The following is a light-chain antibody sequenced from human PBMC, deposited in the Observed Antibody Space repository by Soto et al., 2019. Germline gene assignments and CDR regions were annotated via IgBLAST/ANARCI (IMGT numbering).Light chain of an antibody. CDR1: QSVGSN. V-gene: IGKV3-15*01. CDR3: QQYNNWPPDRT. J-gene: IGKJ1*01. Sequence: EIVMTQYPATLSVSPGERATLSCRASQSVGSNLAWYQLKPGQAHRLLIYGASTRATGIPARFRGSGSGTDFTITISSLQSEDFEIYFCQQYNNWPPDRTFGQGTKVEIK. CDR2: GAS.